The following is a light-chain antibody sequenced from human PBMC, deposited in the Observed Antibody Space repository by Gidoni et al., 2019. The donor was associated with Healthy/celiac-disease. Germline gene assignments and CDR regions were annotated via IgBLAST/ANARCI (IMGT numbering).Light chain of an antibody. Sequence: DIQMTQSPFTLSASVGDRVTITCRASQSISSWLAWYQQKHGKAPKLLIYDASSWESGFPSRFSGSGSGTEFTLTISSLQPDDFATYYCQQYNSYSYTFGQGTKLEIK. CDR3: QQYNSYSYT. CDR2: DAS. V-gene: IGKV1-5*01. J-gene: IGKJ2*01. CDR1: QSISSW.